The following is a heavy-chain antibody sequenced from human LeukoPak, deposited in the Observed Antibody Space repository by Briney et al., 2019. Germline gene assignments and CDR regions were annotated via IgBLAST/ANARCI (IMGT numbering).Heavy chain of an antibody. V-gene: IGHV4-39*01. CDR2: IYYSGST. D-gene: IGHD4-17*01. CDR3: ARGLRFPYYYGMDV. CDR1: GGSISSSSYY. Sequence: PSETLSLTCTVSGGSISSSSYYWGWIRQPPGKGLEWIGSIYYSGSTYYNPSLKSRVTISVDTSKNQFSLKLSSVTAADTAVYYCARGLRFPYYYGMDVWGQGTTVTVSS. J-gene: IGHJ6*02.